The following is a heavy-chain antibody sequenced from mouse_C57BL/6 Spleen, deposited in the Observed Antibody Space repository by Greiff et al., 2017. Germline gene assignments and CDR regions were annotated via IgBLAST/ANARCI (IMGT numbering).Heavy chain of an antibody. CDR3: ARADYGRRYFDV. J-gene: IGHJ1*03. D-gene: IGHD1-1*01. Sequence: VQLQQPGAELVKPGASVKLSCKASGYTFTSYWMQWVKQRPGQGLEWIGEIYPSDSYTNYNQKFKGKATLTVDTSSSTAYMHLSSLTSGDAAVYYCARADYGRRYFDVWGTGTTVTVSS. V-gene: IGHV1-50*01. CDR1: GYTFTSYW. CDR2: IYPSDSYT.